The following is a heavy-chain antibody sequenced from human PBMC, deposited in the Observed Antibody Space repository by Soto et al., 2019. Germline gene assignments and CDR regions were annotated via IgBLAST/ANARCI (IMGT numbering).Heavy chain of an antibody. D-gene: IGHD3-10*01. CDR1: GGSISSYY. V-gene: IGHV4-59*01. Sequence: SETLSLTCTVSGGSISSYYWSWIRQPPGKGLEWIGYIYYSGSTNYNPSLKSRVTISVDTSKNQFSLKLSSVTAADTAVYYCARVSRRNYYGSLDYWGQGTLVTVS. CDR3: ARVSRRNYYGSLDY. J-gene: IGHJ4*02. CDR2: IYYSGST.